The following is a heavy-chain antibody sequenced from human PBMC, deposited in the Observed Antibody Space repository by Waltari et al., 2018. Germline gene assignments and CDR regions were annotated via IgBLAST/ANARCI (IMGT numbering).Heavy chain of an antibody. D-gene: IGHD6-6*01. CDR3: ARDRTTMAARPGDY. CDR1: GYVLPNYY. V-gene: IGHV1-2*02. CDR2: VNPDTGNA. J-gene: IGHJ4*02. Sequence: QVLLVQSGAEVKKPGASVKVSCKASGYVLPNYYLHWVRQAPGQGPEWMGWVNPDTGNANYAPNFRGRVTMTWDTSINTAFMDLSGLKSDDTAVYYCARDRTTMAARPGDYWGQGTLVTVSS.